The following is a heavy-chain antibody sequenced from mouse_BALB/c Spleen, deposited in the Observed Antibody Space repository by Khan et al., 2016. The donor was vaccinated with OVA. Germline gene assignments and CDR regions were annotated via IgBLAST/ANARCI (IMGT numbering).Heavy chain of an antibody. Sequence: QIQLVQSGPELKKPGETVKISCKASGYSFTNYGMNWVKQSLGKALKWMGWINTYTGKPTYADDFKGRFAFSLETSASTAYLQINNLTNDDTATYFCARPPYFSYTLDHWGQGTSVTVSS. J-gene: IGHJ4*01. D-gene: IGHD2-10*01. V-gene: IGHV9-3-1*01. CDR1: GYSFTNYG. CDR2: INTYTGKP. CDR3: ARPPYFSYTLDH.